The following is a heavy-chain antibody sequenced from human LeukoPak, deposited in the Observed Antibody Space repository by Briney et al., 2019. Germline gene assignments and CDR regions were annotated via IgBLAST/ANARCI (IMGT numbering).Heavy chain of an antibody. CDR3: ARGTEADGTFMFDF. J-gene: IGHJ4*02. V-gene: IGHV4-4*02. Sequence: PSETLSLTCAVSGDSMTSNNWWSWVRQPPGKGLEWIGDIYHTGRTNYNPSLKSRVTISVDKSKKRFSPKLDSVTAADTAVYYCARGTEADGTFMFDFWGQGTLVTVSS. CDR1: GDSMTSNNW. CDR2: IYHTGRT. D-gene: IGHD5-24*01.